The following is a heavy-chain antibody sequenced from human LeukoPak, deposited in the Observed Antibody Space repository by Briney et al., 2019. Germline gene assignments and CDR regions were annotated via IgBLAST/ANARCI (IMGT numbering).Heavy chain of an antibody. J-gene: IGHJ4*02. CDR1: GFTFSSYA. CDR3: AGGESGGNLGY. D-gene: IGHD4-23*01. Sequence: GGSLRLSCAASGFTFSSYAMHWVRQAPGKGLEWVAVISYDGSNKYYADSVKGRFTISRDNSNNTLYLQMNSLRAEDTAVYYCAGGESGGNLGYWGQGTLVTVSS. CDR2: ISYDGSNK. V-gene: IGHV3-30-3*01.